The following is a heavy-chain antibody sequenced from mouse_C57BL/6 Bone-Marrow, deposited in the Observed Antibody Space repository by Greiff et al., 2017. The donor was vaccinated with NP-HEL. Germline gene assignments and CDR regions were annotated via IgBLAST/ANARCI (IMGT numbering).Heavy chain of an antibody. CDR3: TLLRYFDY. V-gene: IGHV14-4*01. Sequence: VQLQQSGAELVRPGASVKLSCTASGFNIKDDYMHWVKQRPEQGLEWIGWMDPENGDTEYASKFQGKATITADTSSNKAYLQLSSLTSEDTAVYYCTLLRYFDYWGQGTTLTVSS. D-gene: IGHD1-1*01. J-gene: IGHJ2*01. CDR2: MDPENGDT. CDR1: GFNIKDDY.